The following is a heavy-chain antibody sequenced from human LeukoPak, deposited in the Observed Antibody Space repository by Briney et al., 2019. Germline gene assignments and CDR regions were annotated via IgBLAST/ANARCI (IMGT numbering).Heavy chain of an antibody. D-gene: IGHD5-18*01. CDR1: GFTFSSYA. V-gene: IGHV3-23*01. Sequence: GGSLRLSCAASGFTFSSYAMSWVRQAPGKGLEWVSAISGSGGSTYYADSVKGRFTISRDNSKNTLYLQMNSLSAEDTAVYYRAKPVDTAMVKYYYYGMDVWGQGTTVTVSS. J-gene: IGHJ6*02. CDR2: ISGSGGST. CDR3: AKPVDTAMVKYYYYGMDV.